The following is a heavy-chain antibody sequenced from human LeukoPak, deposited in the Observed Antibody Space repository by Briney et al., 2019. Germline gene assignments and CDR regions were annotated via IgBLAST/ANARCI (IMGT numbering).Heavy chain of an antibody. CDR2: INPRNGAT. V-gene: IGHV1-2*02. D-gene: IGHD2-8*02. J-gene: IGHJ5*01. Sequence: GASVTVSCKASGYTFTNFYIHWVRQAPGQGPDWMGYINPRNGATSYSQKFQGRLTFTRDSSISIAYMEVSSLKSDDTALYYCARDPRDTGGSYDSWGQGTLLTVSS. CDR3: ARDPRDTGGSYDS. CDR1: GYTFTNFY.